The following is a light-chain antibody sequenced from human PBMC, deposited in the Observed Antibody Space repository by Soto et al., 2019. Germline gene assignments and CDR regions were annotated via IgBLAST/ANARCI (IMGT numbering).Light chain of an antibody. CDR1: QSVSSY. CDR3: LQYSTWPPLYT. V-gene: IGKV3-15*01. J-gene: IGKJ2*01. CDR2: DAS. Sequence: EIVMTQSPATLSVSLGERVTLSCRASQSVSSYLAWYQQKPGQAPRLLISDASTRATDIPDRVSGSGSGTDFTLTIRSLQSTDLAVYYCLQYSTWPPLYTFGQGTKLEIK.